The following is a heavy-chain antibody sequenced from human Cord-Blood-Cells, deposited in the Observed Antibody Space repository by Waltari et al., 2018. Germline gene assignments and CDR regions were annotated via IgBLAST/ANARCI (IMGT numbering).Heavy chain of an antibody. D-gene: IGHD1-26*01. CDR1: GGSTSSSSYY. J-gene: IGHJ4*02. CDR3: ARATISGSYFDY. V-gene: IGHV4-39*01. Sequence: QLQLQESGPGLVKPSETLSLTCTVSGGSTSSSSYYWGWIRQPPGKGLEWIGSIYYSGSTYYNPSLKSRVTISVDTSKNQFSLKLSSVTAADTAVYYCARATISGSYFDYWGQGTLVTVYS. CDR2: IYYSGST.